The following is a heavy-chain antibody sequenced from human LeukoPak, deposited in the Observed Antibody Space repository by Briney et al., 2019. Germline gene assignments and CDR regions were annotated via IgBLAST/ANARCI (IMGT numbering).Heavy chain of an antibody. Sequence: GGSLRLSCAASGFTFSSYAMNWVSQAPGKGLEWVSAISGRGGSTNYADSVKGRFTISRDNSKNTLYLQMNSLRAEDTAVYYCAKGDTTWELPHDYWGQGTLVTVSS. CDR2: ISGRGGST. CDR1: GFTFSSYA. CDR3: AKGDTTWELPHDY. D-gene: IGHD1-26*01. V-gene: IGHV3-23*01. J-gene: IGHJ4*02.